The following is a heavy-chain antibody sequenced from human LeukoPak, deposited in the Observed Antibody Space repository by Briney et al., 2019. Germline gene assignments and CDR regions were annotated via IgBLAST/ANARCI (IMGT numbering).Heavy chain of an antibody. J-gene: IGHJ4*02. CDR1: GYTFTSYY. Sequence: ASVKVSCKASGYTFTSYYMHWVRLAPGQGLEWMGIINPSGGSTSYAQKFQGRVTMTRDTSTSTVYMELSSLRSEDTAVYYCARVSLAAADTLHFDYWGQGTLVTVSS. CDR2: INPSGGST. D-gene: IGHD6-13*01. CDR3: ARVSLAAADTLHFDY. V-gene: IGHV1-46*01.